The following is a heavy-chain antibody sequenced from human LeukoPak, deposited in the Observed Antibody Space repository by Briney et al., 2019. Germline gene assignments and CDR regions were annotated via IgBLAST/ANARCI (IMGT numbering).Heavy chain of an antibody. V-gene: IGHV1-2*02. D-gene: IGHD6-13*01. CDR1: GYTFTGYY. CDR3: AGGGGSAAGVFDY. Sequence: GASVKVSCKASGYTFTGYYLHWVRQAPGQGLEWMGWINPNSGDTNYAQKFQGRVTMTRDTSISTAYMELRRLRSDDTAVYYCAGGGGSAAGVFDYWGQGTLVSVSS. J-gene: IGHJ4*02. CDR2: INPNSGDT.